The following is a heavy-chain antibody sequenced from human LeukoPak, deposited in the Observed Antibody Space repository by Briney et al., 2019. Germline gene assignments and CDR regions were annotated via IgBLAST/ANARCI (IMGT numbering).Heavy chain of an antibody. V-gene: IGHV4-34*01. Sequence: SSETLSLTCAVYGGSFSGYYWSWIRQPPGKGLEWIGEINHSGSTNYNPFLKSRVTISVDTSKNQFSLKLSSVTAADTAVYYCARETDYWGQGTLVTVSS. CDR2: INHSGST. J-gene: IGHJ4*02. CDR3: ARETDY. CDR1: GGSFSGYY.